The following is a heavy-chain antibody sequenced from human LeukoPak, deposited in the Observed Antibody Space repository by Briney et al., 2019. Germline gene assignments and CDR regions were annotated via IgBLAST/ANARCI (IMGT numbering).Heavy chain of an antibody. J-gene: IGHJ4*02. CDR3: ARDTHYSFDY. V-gene: IGHV3-48*01. D-gene: IGHD2-21*01. Sequence: GGSLRLSCVASGFTFSTYWMSWAGQAPGKGLEWVSYISISSTTISYADSVRGRFTISSDNAKNSLYLQMNSLRAEDTAVYYCARDTHYSFDYWGQGTLVIVSS. CDR2: ISISSTTI. CDR1: GFTFSTYW.